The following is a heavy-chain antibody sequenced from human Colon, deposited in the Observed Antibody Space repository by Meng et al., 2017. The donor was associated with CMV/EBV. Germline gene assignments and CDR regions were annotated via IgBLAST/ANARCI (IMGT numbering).Heavy chain of an antibody. V-gene: IGHV3-15*01. CDR1: GFTFTNAA. J-gene: IGHJ4*02. CDR2: IKSKIDGGKI. CDR3: TTLLRGF. Sequence: EVHLVESGGGLVKPGGYLRLSCAASGFTFTNAAMTWVRQASGKGLEWIGRIKSKIDGGKIDYAAPVRGRFAISRDDSKATVYLQIDTLEIEDTGMYYCTTLLRGFWGQGTLVTVSS. D-gene: IGHD2-15*01.